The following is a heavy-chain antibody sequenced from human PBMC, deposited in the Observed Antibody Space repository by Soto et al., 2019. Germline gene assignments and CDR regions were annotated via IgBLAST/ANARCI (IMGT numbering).Heavy chain of an antibody. CDR2: MNPNSGNT. D-gene: IGHD3-3*01. J-gene: IGHJ6*02. V-gene: IGHV1-8*01. CDR1: GYTFTSYD. Sequence: AASVKVSCKASGYTFTSYDINWVRQATGQGLEWMGWMNPNSGNTGYAQKFQGRVTMTRNTSISTAYMELSSLRSEDTAVYYCARGRDLGPAYYDFWSGYGPGYYYGMDVWGQGTTVTVSS. CDR3: ARGRDLGPAYYDFWSGYGPGYYYGMDV.